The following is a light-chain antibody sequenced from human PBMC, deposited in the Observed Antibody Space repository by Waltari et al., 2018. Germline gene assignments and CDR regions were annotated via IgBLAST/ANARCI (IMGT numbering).Light chain of an antibody. V-gene: IGKV1-39*01. Sequence: DIQMTQSPSSLSASVGNRVTITCRASQTISRYLNWYQQKPGKAPNLLISAASSLQSGVPSRFSGSGSCSDFTLIITSLQPEDFATDYGQERYSFTRTSGQGTKVEIK. CDR3: QERYSFTRT. J-gene: IGKJ1*01. CDR1: QTISRY. CDR2: AAS.